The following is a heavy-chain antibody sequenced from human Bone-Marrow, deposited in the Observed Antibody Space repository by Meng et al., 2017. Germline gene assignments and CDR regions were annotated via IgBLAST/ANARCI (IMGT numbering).Heavy chain of an antibody. Sequence: GSLRLSCAASGFTFSSYAMHWVRQAPGKGLEWVAVISYDGSNKYYADSVKGRFTISRDNSKNTLYLQMNSLRAEDTAVYYCARDRGGVSSSWYYYYGMDVWGQGNTVTGAS. J-gene: IGHJ6*02. D-gene: IGHD6-13*01. CDR3: ARDRGGVSSSWYYYYGMDV. CDR2: ISYDGSNK. V-gene: IGHV3-30*01. CDR1: GFTFSSYA.